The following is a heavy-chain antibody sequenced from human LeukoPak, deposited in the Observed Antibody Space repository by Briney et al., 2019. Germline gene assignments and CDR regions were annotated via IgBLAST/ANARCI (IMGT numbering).Heavy chain of an antibody. V-gene: IGHV3-30*04. J-gene: IGHJ4*02. Sequence: PGRSLRLSCAASGFTFSSYAMHWVRQAPGKGLEWVAVISYDGSNKYYADSVKGRFTISRDNSKNTLYLQMNSLRAEDTAVYYCARDGGIAAAKDYWGQGTLVTVSS. D-gene: IGHD6-13*01. CDR3: ARDGGIAAAKDY. CDR1: GFTFSSYA. CDR2: ISYDGSNK.